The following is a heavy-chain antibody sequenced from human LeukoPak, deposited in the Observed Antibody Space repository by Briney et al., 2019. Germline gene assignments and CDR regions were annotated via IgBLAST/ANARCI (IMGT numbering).Heavy chain of an antibody. CDR2: INHSGST. CDR1: GGSFSGYY. CDR3: ARGPWNSGWSHMYYFDY. Sequence: PSETLSLTCAVYGGSFSGYYWSWTRQPPGKGLEWIGEINHSGSTNYNPSLKSRVTISVDTSKNQFSLKLSSVSAADTAVYYCARGPWNSGWSHMYYFDYWGQGTLVTVSS. J-gene: IGHJ4*02. D-gene: IGHD6-19*01. V-gene: IGHV4-34*01.